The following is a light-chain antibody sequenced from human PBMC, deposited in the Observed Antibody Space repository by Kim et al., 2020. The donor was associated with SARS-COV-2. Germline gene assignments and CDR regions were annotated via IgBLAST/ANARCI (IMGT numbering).Light chain of an antibody. J-gene: IGKJ3*01. CDR2: GAS. Sequence: LSWSPGERAALSCRASQSVSSSYLAWYQQKLGQAPRLLIYGASSRATGIPDRFSGSGSGTDFTLTISRLESEDFAVYYCQQYGFTFGPGTKVDIK. CDR3: QQYGFT. CDR1: QSVSSSY. V-gene: IGKV3-20*01.